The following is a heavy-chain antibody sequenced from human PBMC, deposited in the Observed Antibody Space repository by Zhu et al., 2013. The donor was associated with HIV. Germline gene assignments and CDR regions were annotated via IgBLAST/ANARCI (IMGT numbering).Heavy chain of an antibody. V-gene: IGHV1-2*02. CDR3: AREMITFGGVIVTRGGGMDV. CDR1: GYTFTGYY. Sequence: QVQLVQSGAEVKKPGASVKVSCKASGYTFTGYYMHWVRQAPGQGLEWMGWINPNSGGTNYAQKFQGRVTMTRDTSISTAYMELSRLRSDDTAVYYCAREMITFGGVIVTRGGGMDVWGQGTTGHRSP. CDR2: INPNSGGT. D-gene: IGHD3-16*02. J-gene: IGHJ6*02.